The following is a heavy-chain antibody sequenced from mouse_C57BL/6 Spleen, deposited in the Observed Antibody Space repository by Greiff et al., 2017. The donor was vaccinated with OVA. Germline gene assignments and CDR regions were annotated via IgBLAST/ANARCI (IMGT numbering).Heavy chain of an antibody. V-gene: IGHV1-50*01. D-gene: IGHD2-2*01. CDR3: AREGYDEGS. J-gene: IGHJ2*01. CDR1: GYTFTSYW. Sequence: VQLQQPGAELVKPGASVKLSCKASGYTFTSYWMQWVKQRPGQGLEWIGAIDPSASYTNYNQKFKGKATLTVDTSSSTAYMQLSSLTSEDSAVYYCAREGYDEGSWGKGTTLTVSS. CDR2: IDPSASYT.